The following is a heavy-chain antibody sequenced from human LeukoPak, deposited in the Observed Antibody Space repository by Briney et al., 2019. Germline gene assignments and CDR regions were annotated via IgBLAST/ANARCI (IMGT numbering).Heavy chain of an antibody. CDR3: ARGEDSSGYYYVRNDAFDI. CDR2: INPNSGGT. V-gene: IGHV1-2*02. D-gene: IGHD3-22*01. Sequence: ASVKVSCEASGYTFTCYYMHWVRQAPGQGLEWMGWINPNSGGTNYAQKFQGRVTMTRDTSISTAYMELSRLRSDDTAVYYCARGEDSSGYYYVRNDAFDIWGQGTMVTVSS. CDR1: GYTFTCYY. J-gene: IGHJ3*02.